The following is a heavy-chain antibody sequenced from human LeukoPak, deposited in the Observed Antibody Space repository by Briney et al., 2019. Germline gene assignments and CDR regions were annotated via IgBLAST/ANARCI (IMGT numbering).Heavy chain of an antibody. CDR3: ASEYSSSWYVNY. J-gene: IGHJ4*02. D-gene: IGHD6-13*01. CDR1: GGSISSYY. V-gene: IGHV4-4*07. Sequence: PSETLSLTCTVSGGSISSYYWSWTRQPAGKGLEWIGRIYTSGSTNYNPSLKSRVTMSVDTSKNQFSLKLSSVTAADTAVYYCASEYSSSWYVNYWGQGTLVTVSS. CDR2: IYTSGST.